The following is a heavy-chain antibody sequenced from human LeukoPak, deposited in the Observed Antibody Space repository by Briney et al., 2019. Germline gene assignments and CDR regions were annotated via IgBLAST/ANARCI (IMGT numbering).Heavy chain of an antibody. D-gene: IGHD3-9*01. CDR2: IHTRSGGT. CDR3: ASDLDWGPDY. V-gene: IGHV1-2*02. J-gene: IGHJ4*02. CDR1: GFTFTDFY. Sequence: ASVKVSCKATGFTFTDFYMHWIRQAPGQGLEWMGWIHTRSGGTNSAQKFQDRLTMTRDTSISTIYMELNSLRSDDTAVYYCASDLDWGPDYWGQGTLVTVSS.